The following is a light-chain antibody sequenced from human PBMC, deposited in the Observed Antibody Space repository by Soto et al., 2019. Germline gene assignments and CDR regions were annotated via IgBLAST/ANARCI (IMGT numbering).Light chain of an antibody. CDR3: QQNNNWPPWT. CDR1: QSVSSSY. J-gene: IGKJ1*01. CDR2: GAS. V-gene: IGKV3-15*01. Sequence: EIVLTQSPGTLSLSPGERATLSCRASQSVSSSYLAWYQQKPGQAPRLLIYGASSRATGIPARFSGSGSETDFTLTIDSLQSEDFAVYYCQQNNNWPPWTFGQGTKVDIK.